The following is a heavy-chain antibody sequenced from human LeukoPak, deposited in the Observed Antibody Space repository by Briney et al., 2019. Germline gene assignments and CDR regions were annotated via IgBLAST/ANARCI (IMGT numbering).Heavy chain of an antibody. CDR3: TRDAGTRLKYSFGYGDY. Sequence: GGSLRLSCVASGFTFHNYEMNWVRQAPGKGLEWVSYTRSSGATIYYADAVKGRFTISRDNAKSSLYLQMNSLRAEDTAVYYCTRDAGTRLKYSFGYGDYWGQGALVTVSS. V-gene: IGHV3-48*03. J-gene: IGHJ4*02. CDR2: TRSSGATI. D-gene: IGHD5-18*01. CDR1: GFTFHNYE.